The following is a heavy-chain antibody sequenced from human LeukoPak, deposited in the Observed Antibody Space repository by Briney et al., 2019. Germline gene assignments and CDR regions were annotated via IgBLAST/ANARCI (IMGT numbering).Heavy chain of an antibody. CDR3: ARAGYYYGSGSPYYFDS. V-gene: IGHV1-8*03. CDR2: MNPNSGNT. J-gene: IGHJ4*02. Sequence: ASVKVSCKASGGTFSSYAISWVRQATGQGLEWMGWMNPNSGNTGYAQKFQGRVTITRDTSISTAYMELSSLRSEDTAVYYCARAGYYYGSGSPYYFDSWGQGTLVTVSS. CDR1: GGTFSSYA. D-gene: IGHD3-10*01.